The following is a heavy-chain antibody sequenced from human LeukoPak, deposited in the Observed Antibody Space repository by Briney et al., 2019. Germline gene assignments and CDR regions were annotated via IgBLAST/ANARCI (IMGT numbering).Heavy chain of an antibody. CDR3: AREFRRAPTLVGSYHFDY. D-gene: IGHD1-26*01. J-gene: IGHJ4*02. Sequence: GGSLRLSCGASGFTFSNYWMTWVRQAPGKGLDWVANIKHDGSEQYYVDSVKGRFTISRDNAQNSLFLQMRSLRAEDTAVYYSAREFRRAPTLVGSYHFDYWGQGTPVTVSS. V-gene: IGHV3-7*04. CDR1: GFTFSNYW. CDR2: IKHDGSEQ.